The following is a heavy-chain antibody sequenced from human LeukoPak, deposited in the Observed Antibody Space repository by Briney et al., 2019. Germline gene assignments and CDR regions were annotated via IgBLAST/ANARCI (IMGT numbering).Heavy chain of an antibody. CDR2: ISSSSSYI. CDR1: GFTFSSYS. J-gene: IGHJ6*03. V-gene: IGHV3-21*01. Sequence: PGGSLRLSCAASGFTFSSYSMNWVRQAPGKGLEWVSSISSSSSYIYYADSVKGRFTISRDNAKNSLYLQMNSLRAEDTAVYYCARLVPSGSYYNPIYYYYYMDVWGKGTTVTISS. CDR3: ARLVPSGSYYNPIYYYYYMDV. D-gene: IGHD3-10*01.